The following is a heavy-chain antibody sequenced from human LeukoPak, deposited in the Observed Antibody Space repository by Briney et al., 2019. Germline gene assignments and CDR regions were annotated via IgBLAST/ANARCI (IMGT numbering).Heavy chain of an antibody. V-gene: IGHV3-7*01. J-gene: IGHJ4*02. Sequence: GGSLRLSCAAAGFTFSSYWMSWVRQAPGEWLEWVANIKQDGSEKYYVDSVKGRFTISRDNATNSLYLQMNSLRAEDTAVYYCARSYDILTGYTLDYWGQGTLVTVSS. CDR1: GFTFSSYW. CDR3: ARSYDILTGYTLDY. CDR2: IKQDGSEK. D-gene: IGHD3-9*01.